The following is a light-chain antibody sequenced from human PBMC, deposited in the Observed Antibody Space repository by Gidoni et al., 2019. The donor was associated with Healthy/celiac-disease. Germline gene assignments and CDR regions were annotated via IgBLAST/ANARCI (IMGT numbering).Light chain of an antibody. V-gene: IGKV3-11*01. Sequence: IVLYQLPATLSLSPGERATLSCRASQSVRIYLAWYQQKPGQAPRLLIYDASNRATGIPARFSGSGSGTDFTLTISSLEPEDFAVYYCQQRSNWPPYTFGQGTKLEIK. CDR3: QQRSNWPPYT. CDR1: QSVRIY. CDR2: DAS. J-gene: IGKJ2*01.